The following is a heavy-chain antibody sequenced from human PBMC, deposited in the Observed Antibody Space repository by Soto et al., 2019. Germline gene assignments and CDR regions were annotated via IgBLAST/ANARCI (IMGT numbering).Heavy chain of an antibody. CDR2: IWYDGSNK. CDR1: GFTFSSYG. V-gene: IGHV3-33*01. Sequence: QVQLVESGGGVVQPGRSLRLSCAASGFTFSSYGMHWVRQAPGKGLEWMAVIWYDGSNKYYADSVKGRFTISRDNSNNTRYLEMNSLRAEDTAVYYCARDSSGEADYFQHWGQGTLVTVSS. CDR3: ARDSSGEADYFQH. D-gene: IGHD6-19*01. J-gene: IGHJ1*01.